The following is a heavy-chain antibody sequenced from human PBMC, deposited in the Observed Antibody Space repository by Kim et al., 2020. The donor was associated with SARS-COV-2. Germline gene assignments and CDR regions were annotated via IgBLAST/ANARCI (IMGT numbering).Heavy chain of an antibody. V-gene: IGHV5-51*01. CDR3: ARQSGYYYYYMDV. J-gene: IGHJ6*03. D-gene: IGHD1-26*01. Sequence: YSPSVQGQVTISADKSISTAYLQWSSLKASDTAMYYCARQSGYYYYYMDVWGKGTTVTVSS.